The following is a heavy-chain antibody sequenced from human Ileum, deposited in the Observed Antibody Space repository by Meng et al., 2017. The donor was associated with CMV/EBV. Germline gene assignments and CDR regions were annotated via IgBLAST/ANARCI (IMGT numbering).Heavy chain of an antibody. J-gene: IGHJ5*02. Sequence: KASGGTFSSYAISWVRHAPGQGLEWMGGIIPIFGTANYAQKFQGRVTITTDESTSTAYMELSSLRSEDTAVYYCARSRLRLYNWFDPWGQGTLVTVSS. V-gene: IGHV1-69*05. CDR3: ARSRLRLYNWFDP. CDR1: GGTFSSYA. D-gene: IGHD4-17*01. CDR2: IIPIFGTA.